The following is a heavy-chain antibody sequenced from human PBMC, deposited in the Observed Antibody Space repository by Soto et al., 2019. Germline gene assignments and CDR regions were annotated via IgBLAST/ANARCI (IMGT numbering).Heavy chain of an antibody. Sequence: LSLTCTVSCISIDNYYCSWIRQSAGKGLEWIGRIYSSGTTNYNPSLKSRVTMSVDMSKSQFSLNVRSVTAADTAVYYCVRDVGGSGWFAPWGQGTLVTVSS. CDR1: CISIDNYY. J-gene: IGHJ5*02. V-gene: IGHV4-4*07. CDR2: IYSSGTT. CDR3: VRDVGGSGWFAP.